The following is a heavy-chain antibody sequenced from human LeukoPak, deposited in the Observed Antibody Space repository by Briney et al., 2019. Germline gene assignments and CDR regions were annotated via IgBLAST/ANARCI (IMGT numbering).Heavy chain of an antibody. CDR1: GDTFTSYD. Sequence: ASVKVSCKASGDTFTSYDINWVRQATGQGLEWMGWMNPNSGNTGYAQKFQGRVIITRNTSISTAYMELSSLRSEDTAVYYCARGKWLRQKYYFDYWGQGTLVTVSS. CDR3: ARGKWLRQKYYFDY. V-gene: IGHV1-8*03. D-gene: IGHD5-12*01. CDR2: MNPNSGNT. J-gene: IGHJ4*02.